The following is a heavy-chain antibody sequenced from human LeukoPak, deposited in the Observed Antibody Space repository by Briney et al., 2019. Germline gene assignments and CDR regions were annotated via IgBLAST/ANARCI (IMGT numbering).Heavy chain of an antibody. CDR2: IIPIFGTA. CDR1: GGTFSSYA. CDR3: ARDRGGSYKPAAFDI. Sequence: SVKVSCKASGGTFSSYAISWVRRAPGQGLEWMGGIIPIFGTANYAQKFQGRVTITADESTSTAYMELSSLRSEDTAVYYCARDRGGSYKPAAFDIWGQGTMVTVSS. V-gene: IGHV1-69*13. J-gene: IGHJ3*02. D-gene: IGHD1-26*01.